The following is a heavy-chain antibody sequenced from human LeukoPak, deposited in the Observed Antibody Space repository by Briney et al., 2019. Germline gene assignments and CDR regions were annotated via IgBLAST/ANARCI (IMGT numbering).Heavy chain of an antibody. CDR1: GYTFTSYG. V-gene: IGHV1-18*01. Sequence: ASVKVSCKASGYTFTSYGISWVRQAPGQGLEWMGWISAYNGNTNYAQKLQGRVTMTTDTSTSTAYMELRSLRSDDTAVYYCARDGRLQQPGGRFFQHWGQGTLVTVSS. CDR2: ISAYNGNT. J-gene: IGHJ1*01. D-gene: IGHD6-13*01. CDR3: ARDGRLQQPGGRFFQH.